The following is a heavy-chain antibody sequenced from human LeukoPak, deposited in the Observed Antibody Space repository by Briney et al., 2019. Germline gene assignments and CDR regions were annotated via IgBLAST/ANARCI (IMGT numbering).Heavy chain of an antibody. CDR3: ARGKEGPDY. CDR2: IFYSGST. CDR1: GGSISGYY. Sequence: SETLSLTCTVSGGSISGYYWSWIRQPTGKGLEWIGYIFYSGSTNYNPSLKSRVTISVDTPKNQFSLRLSSVTAADTALYYCARGKEGPDYWGQGTLVTVSS. V-gene: IGHV4-59*01. J-gene: IGHJ4*02.